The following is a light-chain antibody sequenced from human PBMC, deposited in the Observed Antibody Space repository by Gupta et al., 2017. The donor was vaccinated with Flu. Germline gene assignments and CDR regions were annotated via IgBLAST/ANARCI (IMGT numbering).Light chain of an antibody. CDR3: AAWDDSLNGPTGG. CDR1: ISNSGGNP. V-gene: IGLV1-44*01. J-gene: IGLJ3*02. CDR2: YNK. Sequence: SALTQPPSASGTPGHSVSISLSGSISNSGGNPVYWYQQLPGTAHTLLVYYNKQRPSGVPERFTGSKSGTSGYTAITRLQSEDEADYDGAAWDDSLNGPTGGLGGGTQMTVL.